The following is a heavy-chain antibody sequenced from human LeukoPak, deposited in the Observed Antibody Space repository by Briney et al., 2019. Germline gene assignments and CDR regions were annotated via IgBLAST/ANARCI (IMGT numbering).Heavy chain of an antibody. D-gene: IGHD4-11*01. CDR2: MNPRSGKT. Sequence: ASVKVSCKASGYSFTTYDINWVRQTTGQGLEWMGWMNPRSGKTGYSQKFQGRVTMTRNTSMTTAYMELSSLRSEDTAVYYCATGGTVITYGGRGNCFDPWGQGTLVTVSS. V-gene: IGHV1-8*01. J-gene: IGHJ5*02. CDR3: ATGGTVITYGGRGNCFDP. CDR1: GYSFTTYD.